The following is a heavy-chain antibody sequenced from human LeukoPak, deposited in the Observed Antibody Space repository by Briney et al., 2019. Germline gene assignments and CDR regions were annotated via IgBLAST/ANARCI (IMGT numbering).Heavy chain of an antibody. J-gene: IGHJ4*02. CDR2: IYHSGIT. CDR3: ARASYGDYNFDD. V-gene: IGHV4-38-2*02. Sequence: KPSETLSLTCSVSEYSICNGYYWGWIRQPPGKGLEWIGSIYHSGITHYNPSLKSRVTISVDTSKNQFSLRLSSVTAAATAVYYCARASYGDYNFDDWGQGTLVTVSS. CDR1: EYSICNGYY. D-gene: IGHD4-17*01.